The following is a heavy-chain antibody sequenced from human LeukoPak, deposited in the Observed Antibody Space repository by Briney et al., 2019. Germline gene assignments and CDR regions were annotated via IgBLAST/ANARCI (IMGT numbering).Heavy chain of an antibody. D-gene: IGHD3-10*01. Sequence: PSETLSLTCAVYGGSFSGYYWSWIRQPPGKGLEWIGEINHSGSTNYNPSLKSRVTISVDTSKNQFSLKLSSVTAADTAVYYCAKYYYGSGSHYFDYWGQGTLVTVSS. CDR1: GGSFSGYY. V-gene: IGHV4-34*01. J-gene: IGHJ4*02. CDR2: INHSGST. CDR3: AKYYYGSGSHYFDY.